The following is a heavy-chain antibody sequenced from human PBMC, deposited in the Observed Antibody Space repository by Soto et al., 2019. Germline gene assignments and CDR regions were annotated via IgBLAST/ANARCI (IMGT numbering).Heavy chain of an antibody. CDR1: GFTFSIYS. V-gene: IGHV3-48*02. D-gene: IGHD6-19*01. CDR3: ARSVEGQCDY. CDR2: ITSDRKTI. Sequence: EVQLVESGGGLVQPGGSLRLSCAASGFTFSIYSMNWVRQAPGKGLEWVSYITSDRKTIHYADSVKGRFTIFRDSAKNALYLQMNSLRDEDTAVYYCARSVEGQCDYWGQGTLVTVSS. J-gene: IGHJ4*02.